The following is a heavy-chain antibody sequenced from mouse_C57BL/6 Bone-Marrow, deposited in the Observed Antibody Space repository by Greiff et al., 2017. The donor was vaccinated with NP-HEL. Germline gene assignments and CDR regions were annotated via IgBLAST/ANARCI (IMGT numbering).Heavy chain of an antibody. CDR1: GYTFTSYW. V-gene: IGHV1-64*01. Sequence: VQLQQPGAELVKPGASVKLSCKASGYTFTSYWMHWVKQRPGQGLEWIGMIHPNSGSTNYNEKFKSKATMTVEKSSSTAYMQLSSLTSEDSAVYYCARSSCYYTLDYWGQGNTLTVSS. J-gene: IGHJ2*01. CDR2: IHPNSGST. CDR3: ARSSCYYTLDY. D-gene: IGHD2-12*01.